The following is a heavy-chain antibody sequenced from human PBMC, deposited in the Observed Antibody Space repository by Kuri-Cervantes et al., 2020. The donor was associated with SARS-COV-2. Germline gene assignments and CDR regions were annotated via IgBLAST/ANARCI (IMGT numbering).Heavy chain of an antibody. V-gene: IGHV3-74*01. CDR2: ISSDGTKT. D-gene: IGHD5-24*01. J-gene: IGHJ4*02. CDR3: ARLPPRGRDDYNSDY. CDR1: GFAFSNLW. Sequence: GGSLRLSCAVSGFAFSNLWMHWVRQVPGKGMVWVSEISSDGTKTNYVDSVRGRFTISRDNAKSTLFLQMNSLRAEDTAVYYCARLPPRGRDDYNSDYWGQGTLVTVSS.